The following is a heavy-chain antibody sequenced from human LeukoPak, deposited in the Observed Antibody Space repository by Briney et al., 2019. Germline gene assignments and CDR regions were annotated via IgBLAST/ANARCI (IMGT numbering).Heavy chain of an antibody. CDR1: GFTFSSYS. J-gene: IGHJ4*02. V-gene: IGHV3-21*01. CDR3: ARDQPRGWSHDY. CDR2: ISSSSSYI. Sequence: PGGSLRLSCAASGFTFSSYSMNWVRQAPGKGLEWVSSISSSSSYIYYADSVKGRLTISRDNAKNSLYLQMNSLRAEDTAVYYCARDQPRGWSHDYWGQGTLVTVSS. D-gene: IGHD6-19*01.